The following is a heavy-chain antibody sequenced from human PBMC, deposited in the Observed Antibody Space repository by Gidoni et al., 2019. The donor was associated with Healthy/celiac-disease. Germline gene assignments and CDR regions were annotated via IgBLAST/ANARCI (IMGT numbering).Heavy chain of an antibody. CDR2: ISSSGSTI. V-gene: IGHV3-48*03. CDR3: AREGVPAAMGFNWFDP. D-gene: IGHD2-2*01. J-gene: IGHJ5*02. Sequence: EVQLVESGGGLVQPGGSLRLSCAASGFTFSHYEMNWVRQAPGKGLEWVSYISSSGSTIYYAEAVKGRFTISRDNAKNSLYLQMNSLRAEDTAVYYCAREGVPAAMGFNWFDPWGQGTLVTVSS. CDR1: GFTFSHYE.